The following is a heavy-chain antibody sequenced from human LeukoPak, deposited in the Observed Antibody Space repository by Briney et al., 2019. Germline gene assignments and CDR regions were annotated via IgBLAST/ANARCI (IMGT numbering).Heavy chain of an antibody. Sequence: PGGSLRLSCAASGFTFSTLAMHWVRQAPGKGLEYVSGINSNGGSTFYANSVKGRFTISRDNSKNTLYLQMGSLRTEDMAVYYCARQAAGVVYWGQGTLVTVSS. CDR3: ARQAAGVVY. J-gene: IGHJ4*02. CDR2: INSNGGST. CDR1: GFTFSTLA. D-gene: IGHD6-13*01. V-gene: IGHV3-64*01.